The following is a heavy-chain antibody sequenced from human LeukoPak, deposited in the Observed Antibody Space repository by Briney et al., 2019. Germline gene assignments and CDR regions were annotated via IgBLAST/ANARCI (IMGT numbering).Heavy chain of an antibody. Sequence: PSETLSLTCTVSGGSISSSSYYWGWIRQPPGKGLEWIGKIYHSGSTYYNPSLKTRVIISVDTSKNQFSLKLTSVTAADTAVYYCAREAGLIYFYYIDVWGKGTTVTVSS. CDR1: GGSISSSSYY. CDR3: AREAGLIYFYYIDV. J-gene: IGHJ6*03. CDR2: IYHSGST. D-gene: IGHD2-8*01. V-gene: IGHV4-39*07.